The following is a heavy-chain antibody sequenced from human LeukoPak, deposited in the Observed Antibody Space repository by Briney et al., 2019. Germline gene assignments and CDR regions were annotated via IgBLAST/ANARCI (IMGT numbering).Heavy chain of an antibody. Sequence: GASVKVSCKTSGYTFTSCYMHWVRQAPGQGLEWMGMINPSAGSTRYAQKFQGRVTMTTDTSTSTVYMELSSLRSEDTAVYYCARGGCDDSAAPFDDWGQGTLVPVSS. CDR2: INPSAGST. CDR1: GYTFTSCY. J-gene: IGHJ4*02. D-gene: IGHD3-16*01. CDR3: ARGGCDDSAAPFDD. V-gene: IGHV1-46*01.